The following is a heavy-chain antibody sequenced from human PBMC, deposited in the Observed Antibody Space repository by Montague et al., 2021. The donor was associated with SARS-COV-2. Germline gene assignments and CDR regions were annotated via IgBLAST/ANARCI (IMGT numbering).Heavy chain of an antibody. V-gene: IGHV4-39*01. CDR1: GGPISGSSDY. CDR3: ARREYSYGWGD. J-gene: IGHJ4*02. Sequence: SETLSLTCTVTGGPISGSSDYWGWIRQSPGKGLEWIASVDYSGSTYYSPSLKSRLTISVDTSKNQFSLKLNSVTAADTALYYRARREYSYGWGDWGQGTLVTVSS. CDR2: VDYSGST. D-gene: IGHD5-18*01.